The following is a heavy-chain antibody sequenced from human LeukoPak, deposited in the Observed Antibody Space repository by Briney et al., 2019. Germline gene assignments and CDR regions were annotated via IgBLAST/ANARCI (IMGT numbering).Heavy chain of an antibody. Sequence: SETLSLTCIVSGGSISSYYWSWIRQPPGEGREWIGYIYYSGSTNYNPSLKSRVTISVDTSKNQFSLKLSAVTAADTAVYYCARDSYYYGSGRAIYHWFDPWGQGTLVTASS. CDR2: IYYSGST. V-gene: IGHV4-59*01. CDR3: ARDSYYYGSGRAIYHWFDP. D-gene: IGHD3-10*01. J-gene: IGHJ5*02. CDR1: GGSISSYY.